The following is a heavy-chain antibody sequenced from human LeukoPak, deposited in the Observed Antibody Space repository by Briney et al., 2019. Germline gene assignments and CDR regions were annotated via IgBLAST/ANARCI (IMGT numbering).Heavy chain of an antibody. Sequence: SETLSLTCTVSGGSISSYYWSWIRQPAGKGLEWIGRIYTSGSTNYNPSLKSRVTMSVDTSKNQFSLKLSSVTAADTAVYYCAICGGDCYSHAFDIWGQGTMVTVSS. CDR2: IYTSGST. D-gene: IGHD2-21*02. J-gene: IGHJ3*02. CDR1: GGSISSYY. CDR3: AICGGDCYSHAFDI. V-gene: IGHV4-4*07.